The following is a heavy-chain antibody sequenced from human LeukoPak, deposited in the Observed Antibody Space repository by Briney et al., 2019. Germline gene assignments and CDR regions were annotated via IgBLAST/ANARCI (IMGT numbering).Heavy chain of an antibody. V-gene: IGHV5-51*01. Sequence: GESLKISCKGSRYSFTSYWIGWVRQMPGKGLEWMGIIYPGDSDTRYSPSFQGQVTISADKSISTAYLQWSSLKASDTAMYYCARSSNIVVVPAAIHHYYGMDVWGQGTTVTVSS. D-gene: IGHD2-2*02. CDR3: ARSSNIVVVPAAIHHYYGMDV. CDR1: RYSFTSYW. CDR2: IYPGDSDT. J-gene: IGHJ6*02.